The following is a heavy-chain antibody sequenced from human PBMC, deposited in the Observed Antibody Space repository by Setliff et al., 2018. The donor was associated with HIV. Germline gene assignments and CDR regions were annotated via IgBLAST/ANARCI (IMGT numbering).Heavy chain of an antibody. V-gene: IGHV3-9*01. Sequence: SLRLSCAASGFTFNSYAMHWVRQVPGKGLEWVSGISWNSGRVGYANSVKGRFSISRDNAKNSLYLEMNSLRGDDTALYYCAKGNDAFDIWGQGTLVTVSS. CDR2: ISWNSGRV. CDR3: AKGNDAFDI. CDR1: GFTFNSYA. J-gene: IGHJ3*02.